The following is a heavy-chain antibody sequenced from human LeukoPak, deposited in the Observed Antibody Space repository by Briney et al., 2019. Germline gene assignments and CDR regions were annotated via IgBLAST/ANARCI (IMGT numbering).Heavy chain of an antibody. CDR2: IFSGYSDI. V-gene: IGHV5-51*01. CDR3: VRPGLKVCSGGRCFTSFYYYGPDV. J-gene: IGHJ6*02. Sequence: ESLKISCKGSGYRFIDYWIGWVRQMPGKGLGGIGIIFSGYSDIKYSPSFQGQVIISADNSITTAYLQWSRLTASDTAMYYCVRPGLKVCSGGRCFTSFYYYGPDVWGQGSTVTVSS. CDR1: GYRFIDYW. D-gene: IGHD2-15*01.